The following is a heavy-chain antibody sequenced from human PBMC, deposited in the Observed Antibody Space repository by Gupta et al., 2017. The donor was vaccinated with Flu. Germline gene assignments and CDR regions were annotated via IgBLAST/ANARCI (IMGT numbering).Heavy chain of an antibody. J-gene: IGHJ5*02. CDR2: IVTCETT. CDR3: ERVDVKQRGFDP. Sequence: CTVSGGPIGSNYWSWIRQPAGKGLAWVGSIVTCETTNYNPYLKRRVSRTVATSKRQLSVKMSYVTATDEAIADCERVDVKQRGFDPWGQGTLVTVSS. V-gene: IGHV4-4*07. CDR1: GGPIGSNY. D-gene: IGHD2-2*03.